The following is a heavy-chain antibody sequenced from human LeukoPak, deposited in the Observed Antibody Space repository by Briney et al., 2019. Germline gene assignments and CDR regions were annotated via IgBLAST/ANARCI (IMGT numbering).Heavy chain of an antibody. CDR3: ARGIVGATASPRYYFDY. D-gene: IGHD1-26*01. J-gene: IGHJ4*02. V-gene: IGHV4-39*01. CDR1: GGSISSSSYY. CDR2: ISYTGSA. Sequence: SETLSLTCTVSGGSISSSSYYWGWIRQPPGKGLEWIGSISYTGSAYYNPSLKSRVTISVDMSESQFSLKLSSVTAADTAVYYCARGIVGATASPRYYFDYWGQGTLVTVSS.